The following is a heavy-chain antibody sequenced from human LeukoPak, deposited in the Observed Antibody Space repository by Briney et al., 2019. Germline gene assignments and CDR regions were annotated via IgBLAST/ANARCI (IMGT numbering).Heavy chain of an antibody. CDR2: TYYSGST. Sequence: SETLSLTCTVSGGSISSGGYYWSWIRQHPGKGLEWIGYTYYSGSTYYNPSLKSRVTISVDTSKNQFSLKLSSVTAADTAVYYCAREGGYSSGWVVGMDVWGQGTTVTVSS. D-gene: IGHD6-19*01. J-gene: IGHJ6*02. CDR1: GGSISSGGYY. CDR3: AREGGYSSGWVVGMDV. V-gene: IGHV4-31*03.